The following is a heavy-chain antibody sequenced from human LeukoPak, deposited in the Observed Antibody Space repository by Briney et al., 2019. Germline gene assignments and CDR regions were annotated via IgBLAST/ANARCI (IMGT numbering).Heavy chain of an antibody. J-gene: IGHJ6*03. CDR3: ARHRKSARNYLYYYMDV. V-gene: IGHV4-59*04. CDR1: GGSISSYY. D-gene: IGHD6-6*01. CDR2: IYHSGST. Sequence: SETLSLTCTVSGGSISSYYWSWIRQPPGKGLEWIGYIYHSGSTYYNPSPKSRVTISVDTSKNQFSLNLTSVTAADTALYYCARHRKSARNYLYYYMDVWGKGTTVTVSS.